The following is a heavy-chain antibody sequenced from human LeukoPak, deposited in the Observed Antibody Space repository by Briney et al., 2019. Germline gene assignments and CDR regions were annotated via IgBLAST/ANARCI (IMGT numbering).Heavy chain of an antibody. Sequence: SETLSLTCAVYGGSLSGYYWSWIRQSPGKGLEWLGEISHSGSTHYDSSLKSRVTISVDTSTNQFSLKLSSVTAADTAVYYCARALRYCSGGSCYYYYYYYYGMDVWGQGTTVTVSS. CDR1: GGSLSGYY. CDR2: ISHSGST. D-gene: IGHD2-15*01. V-gene: IGHV4-34*01. J-gene: IGHJ6*02. CDR3: ARALRYCSGGSCYYYYYYYYGMDV.